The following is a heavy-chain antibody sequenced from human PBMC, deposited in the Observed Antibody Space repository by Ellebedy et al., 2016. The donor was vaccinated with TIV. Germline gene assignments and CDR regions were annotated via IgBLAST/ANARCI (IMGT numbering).Heavy chain of an antibody. CDR2: INGGST. CDR3: ARGEKYGI. CDR1: GGSLRGYF. D-gene: IGHD1-1*01. Sequence: MPSETLSLTCDVFGGSLRGYFWSWIHQPPGKGLEWIGEINGGSTSYSPSLKSRVTISMDTSKNQFSLKLTSVTAADTAMYYCARGEKYGIWGQGTLVTVSS. V-gene: IGHV4-34*01. J-gene: IGHJ4*02.